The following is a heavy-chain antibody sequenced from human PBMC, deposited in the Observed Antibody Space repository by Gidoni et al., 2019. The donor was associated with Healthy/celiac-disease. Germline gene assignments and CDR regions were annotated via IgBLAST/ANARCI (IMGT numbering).Heavy chain of an antibody. CDR1: GFTFSSYW. J-gene: IGHJ6*02. CDR3: ARDLHCSSTSCHYYYYYGMDV. CDR2: LNSDGSST. Sequence: EVQLVESGGGLVQPGGSLRLSCAASGFTFSSYWMHWVRQAPGKGLVWVSRLNSDGSSTSYAGSVKGRFTISRDNAKNTLYLQMNSLRAEDTAVYYCARDLHCSSTSCHYYYYYGMDVWGQGTTVTVSS. V-gene: IGHV3-74*01. D-gene: IGHD2-2*01.